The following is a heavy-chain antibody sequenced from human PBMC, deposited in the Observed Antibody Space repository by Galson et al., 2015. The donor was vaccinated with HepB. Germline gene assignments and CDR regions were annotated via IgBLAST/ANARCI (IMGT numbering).Heavy chain of an antibody. CDR1: GYTFTGFY. V-gene: IGHV1-2*02. Sequence: SVKVSCKASGYTFTGFYMHWVRQAPGQGLEWMGWINPSSGDTNYAQKFQGRVSMTRDTSVSTAYMDLSSLRSDDTAVYYCATGVVPPAAFDIWGQGTMVTVSS. CDR3: ATGVVPPAAFDI. J-gene: IGHJ3*02. D-gene: IGHD3-10*01. CDR2: INPSSGDT.